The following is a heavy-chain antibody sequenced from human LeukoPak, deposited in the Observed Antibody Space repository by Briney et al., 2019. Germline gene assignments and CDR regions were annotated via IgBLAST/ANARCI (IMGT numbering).Heavy chain of an antibody. CDR1: GGSISSGSYY. CDR3: ARDRAYSSSWYAKGNYYYMDV. V-gene: IGHV4-61*02. D-gene: IGHD6-13*01. Sequence: SETLSLTCTVSGGSISSGSYYWSWIRQPAGKGLEGIGRLYTSGSTNYNPSLKSRVTISVNTSKNQFSLKLSSVTAADTAVYYCARDRAYSSSWYAKGNYYYMDVWGKGTTVTVSS. J-gene: IGHJ6*03. CDR2: LYTSGST.